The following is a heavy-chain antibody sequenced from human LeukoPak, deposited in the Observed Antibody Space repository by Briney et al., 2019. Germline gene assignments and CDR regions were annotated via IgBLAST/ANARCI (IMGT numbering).Heavy chain of an antibody. CDR3: ARARGSSSWYGALRY. CDR2: INPNSGGT. V-gene: IGHV1-2*02. J-gene: IGHJ4*02. Sequence: GASVKVSCKASGYTFTGYYMHWVRQAPGQGLEWMGWINPNSGGTNYAQKFQGGVTMTRDTSISTAYMGLSRLRSDDTAVYYCARARGSSSWYGALRYWGQGTLVTVSS. CDR1: GYTFTGYY. D-gene: IGHD6-13*01.